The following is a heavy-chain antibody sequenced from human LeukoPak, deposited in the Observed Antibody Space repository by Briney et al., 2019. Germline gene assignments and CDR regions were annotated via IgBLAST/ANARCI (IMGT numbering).Heavy chain of an antibody. Sequence: PGGSLRPSCAASGFTFSNAWMSWVRQAPGKGLEWVRRIKSKTDGGTTDYAAPVKGRFTISRDDSKNTLYLQMNSLKTEDTAVYYCTTEWEYSGYGRSGRRGAREKRYFDYWGQGTLVTVSS. D-gene: IGHD5-12*01. CDR1: GFTFSNAW. CDR3: TTEWEYSGYGRSGRRGAREKRYFDY. CDR2: IKSKTDGGTT. J-gene: IGHJ4*02. V-gene: IGHV3-15*01.